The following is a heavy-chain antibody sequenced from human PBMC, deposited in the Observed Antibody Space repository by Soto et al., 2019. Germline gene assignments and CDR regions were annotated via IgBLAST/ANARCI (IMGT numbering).Heavy chain of an antibody. J-gene: IGHJ4*02. Sequence: QVQLQESGPGLVKPSQTQSLTCNVSGGSISSGTSYWTWIRQHPGEGLEWIGHIYFTGATYSNPSLRSRLTMSVDTSKNQFSLKLTSVTAADTATYYCASIPRRGYSYGIDYWGPGTLVTVSS. V-gene: IGHV4-31*03. CDR2: IYFTGAT. CDR3: ASIPRRGYSYGIDY. CDR1: GGSISSGTSY. D-gene: IGHD2-21*02.